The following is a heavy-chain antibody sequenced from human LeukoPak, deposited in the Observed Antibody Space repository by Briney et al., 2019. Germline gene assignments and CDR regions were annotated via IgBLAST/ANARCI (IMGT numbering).Heavy chain of an antibody. CDR2: IYYSGST. CDR1: GGSISSYY. Sequence: SSETLSLTCTVSGGSISSYYWSWIWQPPGKGLEWIGYIYYSGSTNYNPSLKSRVTISVDTSKNQFSLKLSSVTAADTAVYYCARVNSVAAIVYFDYWGQGTLVTVSS. V-gene: IGHV4-59*08. CDR3: ARVNSVAAIVYFDY. D-gene: IGHD2-15*01. J-gene: IGHJ4*02.